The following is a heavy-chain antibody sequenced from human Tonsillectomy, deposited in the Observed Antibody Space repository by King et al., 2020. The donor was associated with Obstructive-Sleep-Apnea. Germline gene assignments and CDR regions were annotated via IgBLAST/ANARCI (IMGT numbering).Heavy chain of an antibody. CDR1: GYSINSNYY. V-gene: IGHV4-38-2*02. CDR2: IYHSGST. Sequence: VQLQESGPGLVKPSETLSLTCTVSGYSINSNYYWGWIRQPPGKGLEWIWSIYHSGSTYYNPSLENRVSISVDMSKNQFSLKLSSVTAADTAVYYCARGWFGELLYPLGYWGQGTLVTVSS. D-gene: IGHD3-10*01. CDR3: ARGWFGELLYPLGY. J-gene: IGHJ4*02.